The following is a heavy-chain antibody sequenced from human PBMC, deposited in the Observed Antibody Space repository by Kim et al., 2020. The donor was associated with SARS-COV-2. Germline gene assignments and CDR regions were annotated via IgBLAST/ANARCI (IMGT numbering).Heavy chain of an antibody. V-gene: IGHV4-30-4*01. D-gene: IGHD3-10*01. Sequence: SETLSLTCTVSGGSISSGDYYWSWIRQPPGKGLEWIGYIYYSGSTYYNPSLKSRVTISVDTSKNQFSLKLSSVTAADTAVYYCAREYYYGSGAFDPWGQGTLVTVSS. CDR3: AREYYYGSGAFDP. CDR1: GGSISSGDYY. CDR2: IYYSGST. J-gene: IGHJ5*02.